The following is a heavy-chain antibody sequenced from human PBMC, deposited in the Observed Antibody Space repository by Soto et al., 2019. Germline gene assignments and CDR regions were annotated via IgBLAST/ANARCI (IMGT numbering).Heavy chain of an antibody. CDR3: ARAPCGYVGSTSYIVSYMDV. CDR1: GFTFSSYS. V-gene: IGHV3-21*01. D-gene: IGHD2-2*01. J-gene: IGHJ6*03. Sequence: GGSLRLSCAASGFTFSSYSMNWVRQAPGKGLEWVSSISSSSSYIYYADSVKGRFTISRDNAKNSLYLQMNSLRAEDTAVYYCARAPCGYVGSTSYIVSYMDVWGKGTTVTVSS. CDR2: ISSSSSYI.